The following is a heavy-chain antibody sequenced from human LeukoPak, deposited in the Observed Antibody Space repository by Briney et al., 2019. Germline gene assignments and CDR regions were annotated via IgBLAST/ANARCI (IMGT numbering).Heavy chain of an antibody. CDR1: GFTFSSYG. CDR2: IRYDGSNK. CDR3: AKDFYSSSWYGFSNWFDP. J-gene: IGHJ5*02. D-gene: IGHD6-13*01. V-gene: IGHV3-30*02. Sequence: GGSLRLSCAASGFTFSSYGMHGVRQAPGKGLEWEALIRYDGSNKYYADSVKGRFTISRDNSRNTLYLQMNSLRAEDTAVYYCAKDFYSSSWYGFSNWFDPWGQGTLVTVSS.